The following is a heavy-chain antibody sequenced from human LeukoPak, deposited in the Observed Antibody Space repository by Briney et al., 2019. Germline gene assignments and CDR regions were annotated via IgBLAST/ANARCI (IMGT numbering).Heavy chain of an antibody. D-gene: IGHD3-10*01. CDR3: ASITMVRGVSSYYYYMDV. CDR2: IYTSGST. V-gene: IGHV4-61*02. Sequence: SQTLSLTCTGSGGSISSGSYYWRWIRQPAGKGLEWIGRIYTSGSTNYNPSLKSRVTISVDTSKNQFSLKLSSVTAADTAVYYCASITMVRGVSSYYYYMDVWGKGTTVTVSS. J-gene: IGHJ6*03. CDR1: GGSISSGSYY.